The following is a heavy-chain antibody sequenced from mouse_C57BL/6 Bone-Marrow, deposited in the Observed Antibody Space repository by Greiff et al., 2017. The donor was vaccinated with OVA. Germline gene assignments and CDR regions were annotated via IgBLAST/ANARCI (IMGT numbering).Heavy chain of an antibody. J-gene: IGHJ3*01. Sequence: EVQRVESGGDLVKPGGSLKLSCAASGFTFSSYGMSWVRQTLDKRLEWVATISSGGSYTSSPDSVKGRFTISRDNAKSTLYLQMSSLKSEDTAMYYCARREEKIDYDYFAYWGQGTLVTVSA. CDR2: ISSGGSYT. D-gene: IGHD2-4*01. CDR1: GFTFSSYG. V-gene: IGHV5-6*01. CDR3: ARREEKIDYDYFAY.